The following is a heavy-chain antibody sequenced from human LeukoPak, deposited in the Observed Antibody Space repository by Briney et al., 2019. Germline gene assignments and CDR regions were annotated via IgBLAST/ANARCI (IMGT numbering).Heavy chain of an antibody. Sequence: PSETLSLTCTVSGGSVSSYYWSWIRQPAGKGLEWIGRIYTSGSTNYNPSLKTRVTMSVDTSKNQFSLKLSSVTAADTAVYYCARSAAAGTVGYYYYYMDVWSKGTTVTVSS. V-gene: IGHV4-4*07. CDR2: IYTSGST. J-gene: IGHJ6*03. CDR1: GGSVSSYY. CDR3: ARSAAAGTVGYYYYYMDV. D-gene: IGHD6-13*01.